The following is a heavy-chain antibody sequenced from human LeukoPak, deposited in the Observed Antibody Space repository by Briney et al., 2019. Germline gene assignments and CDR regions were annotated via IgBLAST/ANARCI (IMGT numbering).Heavy chain of an antibody. CDR2: IWYDGGNK. D-gene: IGHD3-10*01. CDR1: GFTFSSFG. CDR3: ARDRGAGRNGYDY. J-gene: IGHJ4*02. V-gene: IGHV3-33*01. Sequence: GGSLRLSCAASGFTFSSFGMHWVRQAPGKGLEWVAVIWYDGGNKNHADPVKGRFSISRDNSKNTLYLQMNSLRAEDTAVYYCARDRGAGRNGYDYWGQGTLVTVSS.